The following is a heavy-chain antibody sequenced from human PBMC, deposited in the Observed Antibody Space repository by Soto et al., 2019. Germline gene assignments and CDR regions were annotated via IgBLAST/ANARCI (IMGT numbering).Heavy chain of an antibody. CDR1: GGSISSSSYY. CDR2: IYYSGST. CDR3: ARHGPDTAMVKASYYFDY. V-gene: IGHV4-39*01. J-gene: IGHJ4*02. Sequence: SETLSLTCTVSGGSISSSSYYWGWIRQPPGKGLEWIGSIYYSGSTYYNPSLKSRVTISVDTSKNQFSLKLGSVTAADTAVYYCARHGPDTAMVKASYYFDYWGQGTLVTVSS. D-gene: IGHD5-18*01.